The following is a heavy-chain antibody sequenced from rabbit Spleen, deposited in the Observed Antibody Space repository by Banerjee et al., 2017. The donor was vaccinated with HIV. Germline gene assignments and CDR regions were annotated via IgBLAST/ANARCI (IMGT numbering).Heavy chain of an antibody. CDR1: GVSFSISSY. J-gene: IGHJ4*01. CDR3: ARDQGYSYNFATGDFDL. CDR2: IYTANSKT. D-gene: IGHD6-1*01. Sequence: QQLVESGGDLVKPGASLTLTCTASGVSFSISSYICWVRQAPGKGLEWIACIYTANSKTYYANWAKGRFTISKTSSTTVTLQMTSLTVADTAIYFCARDQGYSYNFATGDFDLWGPGTLVTV. V-gene: IGHV1S40*01.